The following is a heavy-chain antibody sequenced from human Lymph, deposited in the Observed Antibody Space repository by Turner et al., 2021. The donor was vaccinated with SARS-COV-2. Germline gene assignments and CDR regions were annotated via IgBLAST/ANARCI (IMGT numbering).Heavy chain of an antibody. CDR2: ISSSSSYI. Sequence: EVQLVESGGGLVKPGGSLRLSCAASGFTFSTYSMNWVRQAPGKGLGWISSISSSSSYIYYADSVKGRFTISRDDAKNSLYLQMNSLGAEDKAVYYCARDIPTTADYFDYWGQGTLVTVSS. J-gene: IGHJ4*02. CDR3: ARDIPTTADYFDY. V-gene: IGHV3-21*01. CDR1: GFTFSTYS. D-gene: IGHD4-17*01.